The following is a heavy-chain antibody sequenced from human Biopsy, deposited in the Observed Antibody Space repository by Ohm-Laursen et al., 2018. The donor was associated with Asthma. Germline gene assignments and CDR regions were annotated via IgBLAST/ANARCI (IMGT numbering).Heavy chain of an antibody. CDR2: ISYDGSNK. V-gene: IGHV3-30*04. Sequence: SLRLSCTASGFTFSSYAMHWVRQAPGKGPEWVAVISYDGSNKYYADSVKGRFTISRDNSKNTLYLQMNSLRAEDTAVYYCARESSVAGSSDFDYWGQGTLVTVSS. CDR1: GFTFSSYA. D-gene: IGHD6-19*01. CDR3: ARESSVAGSSDFDY. J-gene: IGHJ4*02.